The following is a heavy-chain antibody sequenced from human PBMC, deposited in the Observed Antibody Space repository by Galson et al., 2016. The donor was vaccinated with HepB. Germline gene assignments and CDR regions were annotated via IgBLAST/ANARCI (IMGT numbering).Heavy chain of an antibody. CDR2: LSASGGGR. J-gene: IGHJ5*02. Sequence: SLRLSCAASGFNLSNYAMAWVRQAPGKGLEWVSTLSASGGGRYYADSVEGRFTISRGNSKNTLYLQMTSLRAEDMAEYYCTKAPNTYTYFDPWGQGTLVTVSS. V-gene: IGHV3-23*01. CDR1: GFNLSNYA. D-gene: IGHD1-1*01. CDR3: TKAPNTYTYFDP.